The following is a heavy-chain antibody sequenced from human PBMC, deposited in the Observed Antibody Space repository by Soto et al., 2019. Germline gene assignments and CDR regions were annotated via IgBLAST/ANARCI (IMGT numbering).Heavy chain of an antibody. J-gene: IGHJ3*02. Sequence: VASVKVSCKASGGTFSSYAISWVRQVPGQGLEWMGGIIPIFGTANYAQKFQGRVTITADESTSTAYMELSSLRSEDTAVYYCARSDYGSGSYTSPLDAFDIWGQGTMVTVSS. CDR1: GGTFSSYA. CDR3: ARSDYGSGSYTSPLDAFDI. CDR2: IIPIFGTA. D-gene: IGHD3-10*01. V-gene: IGHV1-69*13.